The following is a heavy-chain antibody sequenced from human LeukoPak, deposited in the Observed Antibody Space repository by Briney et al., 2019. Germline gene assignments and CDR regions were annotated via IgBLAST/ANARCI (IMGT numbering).Heavy chain of an antibody. CDR1: GDFIGSGSHY. Sequence: SETLSLTCTVSGDFIGSGSHYYNWIRQHPGKGLEWIGYIYHTGITSYNPSLKSRVIMSVDKSMNQLSLKVSSLNAADTAVYYCAASSGVTLGRFWGQGTLVTVSS. D-gene: IGHD4/OR15-4a*01. CDR2: IYHTGIT. J-gene: IGHJ4*02. V-gene: IGHV4-31*03. CDR3: AASSGVTLGRF.